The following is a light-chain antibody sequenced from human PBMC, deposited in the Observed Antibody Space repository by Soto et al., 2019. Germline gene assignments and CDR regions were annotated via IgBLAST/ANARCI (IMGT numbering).Light chain of an antibody. Sequence: ETVLTQSPGTLSLSPGERATLSCRASQTIRSNYLAWYRQTPGQAPRLLIYGASNRATGIADRFSGSGSGTDFTLIISRLEPEDLALYYCQQYGSSPWTVGQGTKVEIK. CDR3: QQYGSSPWT. J-gene: IGKJ1*01. CDR1: QTIRSNY. V-gene: IGKV3-20*01. CDR2: GAS.